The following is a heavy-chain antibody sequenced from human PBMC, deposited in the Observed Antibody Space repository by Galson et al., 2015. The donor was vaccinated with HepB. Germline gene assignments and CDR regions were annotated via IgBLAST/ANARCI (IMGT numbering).Heavy chain of an antibody. D-gene: IGHD3-3*01. Sequence: SVKVSCKASGYTFTSYGICWVRQAPGQGLEWMGWISAYNGNTNYAQKLQGRVTMTTDTSTSTAYMELRSLRSDDTAVYYCARDRGDYDFWSGYYTRLDYWAREPWSPSPQ. V-gene: IGHV1-18*04. CDR2: ISAYNGNT. J-gene: IGHJ4*02. CDR3: ARDRGDYDFWSGYYTRLDY. CDR1: GYTFTSYG.